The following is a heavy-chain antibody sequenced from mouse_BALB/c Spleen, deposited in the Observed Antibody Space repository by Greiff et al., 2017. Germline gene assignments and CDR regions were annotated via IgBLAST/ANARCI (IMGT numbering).Heavy chain of an antibody. D-gene: IGHD1-2*01. Sequence: EVQLQQSGPSLVKPSQTLSLTCSVTGDSITSGYWNWIRKFPGNNLEYMGYISYSGSTYYNPSLKRRISITRDTSKNQYYLQLNSVTTKDTATYYGASYGLRIRGYAMDYWGQGTSVTVSS. CDR2: ISYSGST. CDR3: ASYGLRIRGYAMDY. J-gene: IGHJ4*01. V-gene: IGHV3-8*02. CDR1: GDSITSGY.